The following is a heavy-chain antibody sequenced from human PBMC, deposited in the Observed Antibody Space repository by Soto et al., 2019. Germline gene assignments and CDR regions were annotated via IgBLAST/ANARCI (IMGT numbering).Heavy chain of an antibody. J-gene: IGHJ4*02. CDR2: IYYSGST. V-gene: IGHV4-59*08. CDR1: GVSISSYY. D-gene: IGHD2-15*01. CDR3: ARRECSGGSCYSSFDY. Sequence: PSATLSLTCTVSGVSISSYYWSWIRQPPWEGLEWIGYIYYSGSTNYNPSLKSRVTISVDTSKNQFSLKLSSVTAADTAVYYCARRECSGGSCYSSFDYWGQGTLVTVA.